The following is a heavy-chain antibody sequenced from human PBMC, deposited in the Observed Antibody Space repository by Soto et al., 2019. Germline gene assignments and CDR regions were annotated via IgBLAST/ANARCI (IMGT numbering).Heavy chain of an antibody. CDR3: AKDLGAIVVLRHRMDV. J-gene: IGHJ6*02. D-gene: IGHD2-15*01. Sequence: GGSLRLSCVGSGFTFSTHAMSWVRQAPGKGLEWVSAISGSGGSTFYADSVKGRFTISRDNSKNTLYLQMNSLRGEDTAVYYCAKDLGAIVVLRHRMDVSGPGPTVTVSS. CDR2: ISGSGGST. V-gene: IGHV3-23*01. CDR1: GFTFSTHA.